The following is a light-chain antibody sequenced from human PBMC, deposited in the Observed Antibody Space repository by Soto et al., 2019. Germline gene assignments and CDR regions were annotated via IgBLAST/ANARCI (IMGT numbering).Light chain of an antibody. J-gene: IGKJ1*01. CDR2: GAS. CDR3: QQYNNWPPT. V-gene: IGKV3-20*01. Sequence: EVVLTQSPGTLSLSPGERATLSCRASQSVSNNYLAWYQQKPGQSPKLLIFGASDRATGIPDRFSGSGSGTDFTITISSLEPEDFAVYYCQQYNNWPPTFGQGTKVEIK. CDR1: QSVSNNY.